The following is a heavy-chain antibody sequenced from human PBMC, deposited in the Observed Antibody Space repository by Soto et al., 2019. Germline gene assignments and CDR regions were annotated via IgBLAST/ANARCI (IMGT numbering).Heavy chain of an antibody. Sequence: VQLVESGGGVVQPGRSLRLSCAASEFTFSRYAMYWVRQAPGKGLEWVAIISYDGATKYYADSVKGRFTISRDNSKNTLYLQMSSLKSEDTAVYFCARDGSPSLWYCDLWGRGTLVTVSS. CDR1: EFTFSRYA. CDR2: ISYDGATK. CDR3: ARDGSPSLWYCDL. J-gene: IGHJ2*01. D-gene: IGHD2-2*03. V-gene: IGHV3-30-3*01.